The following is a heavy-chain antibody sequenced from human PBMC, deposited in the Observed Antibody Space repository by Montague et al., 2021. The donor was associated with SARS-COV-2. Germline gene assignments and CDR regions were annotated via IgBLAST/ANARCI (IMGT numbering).Heavy chain of an antibody. Sequence: SETLSLTCAVYGGSFSGYYWSWIRQPPGKRLEWIGEINHSGSTNYNPSLKSRVTIPVDTSKNQFSLKLSSVTAADTAVYYCARGRRILLWFGELLSGGDYYGMDVWGQGTTVTVSS. CDR2: INHSGST. J-gene: IGHJ6*02. V-gene: IGHV4-34*01. D-gene: IGHD3-10*01. CDR1: GGSFSGYY. CDR3: ARGRRILLWFGELLSGGDYYGMDV.